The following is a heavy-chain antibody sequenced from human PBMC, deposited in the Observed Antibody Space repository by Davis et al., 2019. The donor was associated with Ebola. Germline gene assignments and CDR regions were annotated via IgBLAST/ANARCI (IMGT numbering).Heavy chain of an antibody. CDR2: IYPGDSDT. CDR1: GHSFSSDW. D-gene: IGHD2-15*01. J-gene: IGHJ4*02. Sequence: GESLKISCKGSGHSFSSDWIGWVRQMPGKGLEWMGIIYPGDSDTRYSPSFQGQVTISADKSISTAYLQWSSLKASDTAMYYCARGETREAYCSGGSCPPVFDYWGQGTLVTVSS. V-gene: IGHV5-51*01. CDR3: ARGETREAYCSGGSCPPVFDY.